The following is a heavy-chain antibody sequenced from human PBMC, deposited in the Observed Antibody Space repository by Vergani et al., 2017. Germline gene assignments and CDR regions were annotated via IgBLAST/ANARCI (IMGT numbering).Heavy chain of an antibody. CDR3: ARDFQVPATAPYYYYYGMDV. D-gene: IGHD2-2*01. Sequence: EVQLVESGGGLVKPGGSLRLSCAASGFTFSSYSMNWVRQAPGKGLEWVSSISSSSSYIYYADSVKGRFTISRDNAKNSLYLQMNSLRAEDTAVYYCARDFQVPATAPYYYYYGMDVWGQGTTVTVSS. V-gene: IGHV3-21*01. CDR1: GFTFSSYS. CDR2: ISSSSSYI. J-gene: IGHJ6*02.